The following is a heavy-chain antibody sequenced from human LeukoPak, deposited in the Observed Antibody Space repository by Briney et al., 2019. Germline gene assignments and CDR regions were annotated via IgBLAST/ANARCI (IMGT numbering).Heavy chain of an antibody. J-gene: IGHJ4*02. V-gene: IGHV2-5*02. CDR1: GDSISSYYWG. CDR2: IYWDDDK. D-gene: IGHD5-24*01. Sequence: TLSLTCTVSGDSISSYYWGWLRQPPGKALEGLALIYWDDDKRYSPSLKSSLNITKDTSKNQVVLTITNMDPVDTATYYCAHQIKNYGDYWGQGTLVTVSS. CDR3: AHQIKNYGDY.